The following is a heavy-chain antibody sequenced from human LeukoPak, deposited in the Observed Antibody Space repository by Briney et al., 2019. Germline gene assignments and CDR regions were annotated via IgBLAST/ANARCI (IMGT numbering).Heavy chain of an antibody. J-gene: IGHJ3*02. D-gene: IGHD3-10*01. CDR2: IKQDGSEK. CDR3: AREGWHYNAFDI. Sequence: GRSLRLSCAASGFTFSSYGMHWVRQAPGKGLEWVANIKQDGSEKYYVDSVKGRFTISRDNAKNSLYLQMNSLRAEDTAVYYCAREGWHYNAFDIWGQGTMVTVSS. V-gene: IGHV3-7*01. CDR1: GFTFSSYG.